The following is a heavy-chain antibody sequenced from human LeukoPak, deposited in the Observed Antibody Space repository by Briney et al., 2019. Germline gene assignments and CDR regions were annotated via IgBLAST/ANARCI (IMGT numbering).Heavy chain of an antibody. J-gene: IGHJ6*03. CDR2: INWNGGST. Sequence: PGGSLRLSCAASGFTFDDYGMSWVRHAPGKGLEWVSGINWNGGSTGYADSVKGRFTISRDNAKNSLYLQMNSLRAEDTALYYCARRPQTGYYMDVWGKGTTVTVSS. V-gene: IGHV3-20*04. CDR1: GFTFDDYG. CDR3: ARRPQTGYYMDV.